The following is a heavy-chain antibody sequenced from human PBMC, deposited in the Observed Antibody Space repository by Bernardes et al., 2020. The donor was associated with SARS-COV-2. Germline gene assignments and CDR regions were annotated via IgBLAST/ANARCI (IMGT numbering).Heavy chain of an antibody. CDR2: TPSDGSKK. CDR3: VKDLYGSGDYVPMN. Sequence: GGSLRLSCAASGFAFSSYGIHWVRQAPGKGLEWVAATPSDGSKKYYADSVKGRFTISRDNAKKTVYLQMNSLRAEDTALYYCVKDLYGSGDYVPMNWGPGNLVTGSP. CDR1: GFAFSSYG. J-gene: IGHJ1*01. D-gene: IGHD3-10*01. V-gene: IGHV3-30*18.